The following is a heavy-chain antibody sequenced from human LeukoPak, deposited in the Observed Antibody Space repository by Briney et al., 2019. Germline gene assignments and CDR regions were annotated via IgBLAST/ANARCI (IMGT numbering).Heavy chain of an antibody. Sequence: SETLSLTCTVSGGSIRRTNYYWGWIRQPPGKGLEWIGSIHYSGTTYNNPSLKSRVTISVDTSKNQFSLKLSSVTAADTAVYYCARGSTYYYDSSGYRGWGQGTLVTVSS. V-gene: IGHV4-39*07. J-gene: IGHJ4*02. D-gene: IGHD3-22*01. CDR1: GGSIRRTNYY. CDR2: IHYSGTT. CDR3: ARGSTYYYDSSGYRG.